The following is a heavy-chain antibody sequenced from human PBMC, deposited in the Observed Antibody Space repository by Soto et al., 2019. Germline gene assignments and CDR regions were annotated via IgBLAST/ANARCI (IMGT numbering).Heavy chain of an antibody. V-gene: IGHV3-74*01. CDR2: SNSDGRST. CDR1: GFTFSTYW. CDR3: ARETSSWSLDY. J-gene: IGHJ4*02. D-gene: IGHD6-13*01. Sequence: LRLSCAASGFTFSTYWMHWVRQAPGKGLVWVSRSNSDGRSTDHADSVKGRFTIPRDNAKNTLYLQMNSLRVEDTAVYYCARETSSWSLDYWGQGMLVTVSS.